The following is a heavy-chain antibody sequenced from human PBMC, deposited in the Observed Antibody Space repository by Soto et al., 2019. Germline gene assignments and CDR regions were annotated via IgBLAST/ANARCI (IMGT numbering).Heavy chain of an antibody. Sequence: VGSLRLSCAASGITFSSYGMHWVRQAPGKGLEWVAVIWYDGSNKYYADSVKGRFIISRDNSKNTLYLQMNSLRVEDTAVYYCARGTCSSSSCYSHTYYYYGMDVWGQGTTVTVSS. CDR3: ARGTCSSSSCYSHTYYYYGMDV. CDR2: IWYDGSNK. CDR1: GITFSSYG. J-gene: IGHJ6*02. V-gene: IGHV3-33*01. D-gene: IGHD2-2*01.